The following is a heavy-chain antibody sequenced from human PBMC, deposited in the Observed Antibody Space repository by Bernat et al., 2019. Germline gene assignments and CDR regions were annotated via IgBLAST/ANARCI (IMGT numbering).Heavy chain of an antibody. D-gene: IGHD1-20*01. J-gene: IGHJ5*02. V-gene: IGHV4-38-2*01. CDR3: ARSPGRITGINWFDP. CDR2: IYHSGRT. Sequence: QVQLQESGPGLVKPSETLSLTCAVSGYSISSGYYWGWIRQPPGKGLEWIGSIYHSGRTYYNPSLKSRVTISVDTSKNQFSLKLSSVTAADTAVYYCARSPGRITGINWFDPWGQGTLVTVSS. CDR1: GYSISSGYY.